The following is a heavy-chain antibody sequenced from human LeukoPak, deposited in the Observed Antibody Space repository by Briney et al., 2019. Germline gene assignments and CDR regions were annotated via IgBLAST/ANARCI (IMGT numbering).Heavy chain of an antibody. J-gene: IGHJ3*02. CDR1: GFTFDDYG. CDR2: INWNGGSI. V-gene: IGHV3-20*04. CDR3: ARAGNDFWSGLRAFDI. Sequence: PGGSLRLSCAASGFTFDDYGMSWVRQAPGKGLEWVSGINWNGGSIGYADSVKGRFTISRDNAKNSLYLQMNSLRAEDTALYYCARAGNDFWSGLRAFDIWGQGTMVTVSS. D-gene: IGHD3-3*01.